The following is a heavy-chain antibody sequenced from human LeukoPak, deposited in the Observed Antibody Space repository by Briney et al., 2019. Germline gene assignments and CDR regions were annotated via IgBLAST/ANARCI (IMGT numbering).Heavy chain of an antibody. J-gene: IGHJ5*02. V-gene: IGHV3-33*01. Sequence: PGGSLRLSCAASGFTFSSYGMHWVRQAPGKGLEWVAVIWYDGSNKKYGDSVKGRFTISRDNSKNTMYLQMNSLRAEDTAVYYCVRDSSLWFGELVDPWGQGTLVAVSS. CDR1: GFTFSSYG. D-gene: IGHD3-10*01. CDR3: VRDSSLWFGELVDP. CDR2: IWYDGSNK.